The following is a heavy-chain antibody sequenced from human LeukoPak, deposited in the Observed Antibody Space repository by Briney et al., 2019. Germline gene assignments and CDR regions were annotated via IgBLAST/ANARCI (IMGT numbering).Heavy chain of an antibody. V-gene: IGHV1-3*01. D-gene: IGHD2-2*01. Sequence: GALVKVSCKASGYTFTNYAMNWVRQAPGQRLEWMGWINAGNGNTKSSQRFQDRVTITRDTSASTAYMELNSLRSEDTAVYYCTRGIWSSHNKDYYFDYWGQGSLVTVSS. J-gene: IGHJ4*02. CDR3: TRGIWSSHNKDYYFDY. CDR2: INAGNGNT. CDR1: GYTFTNYA.